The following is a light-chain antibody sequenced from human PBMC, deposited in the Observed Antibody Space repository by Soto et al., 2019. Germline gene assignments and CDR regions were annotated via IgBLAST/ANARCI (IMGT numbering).Light chain of an antibody. Sequence: EIVLTQSPDTLSLSPGERATLSCRASQSVSSHLAWYQQKPGQAPRPLIYDASTRATGIPNRFSGSGSGTDFTLTISSLEPEDFAIYYCQQRSEWPRWTFGKGTKVEIK. CDR1: QSVSSH. J-gene: IGKJ1*01. V-gene: IGKV3-11*01. CDR2: DAS. CDR3: QQRSEWPRWT.